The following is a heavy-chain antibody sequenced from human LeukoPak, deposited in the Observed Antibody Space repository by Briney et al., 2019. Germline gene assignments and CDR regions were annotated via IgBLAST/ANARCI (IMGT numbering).Heavy chain of an antibody. V-gene: IGHV4-39*07. CDR2: IYYSGST. Sequence: SETLSLTCTVSGGSISSSSYYWGWIRQPPGKGLEWIGSIYYSGSTYYSPSLKSRVTISVDTSKNQFSLKLSSVTAADTAVYYCARASHWNQLHYFDYWGQGTLVTVSS. J-gene: IGHJ4*02. D-gene: IGHD1-1*01. CDR1: GGSISSSSYY. CDR3: ARASHWNQLHYFDY.